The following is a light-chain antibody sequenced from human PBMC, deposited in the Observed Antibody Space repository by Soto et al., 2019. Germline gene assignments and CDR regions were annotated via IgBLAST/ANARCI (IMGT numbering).Light chain of an antibody. Sequence: QSVLTQPTSASGTPGQRVTIACSGSSSNIGSTTVKWYQQLPGTAPKLLIYNNNQRPSGVPDRFSGSKSGTSASLAISGLQSEDEADYYCAAWDDSLNGVVFGGGTKGTVL. J-gene: IGLJ3*02. CDR2: NNN. CDR1: SSNIGSTT. V-gene: IGLV1-44*01. CDR3: AAWDDSLNGVV.